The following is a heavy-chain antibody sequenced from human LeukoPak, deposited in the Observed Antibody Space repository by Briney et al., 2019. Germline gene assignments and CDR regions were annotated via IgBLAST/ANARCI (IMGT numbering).Heavy chain of an antibody. Sequence: PGGSLRLSCAASGFTFSSYWMSWVRQAPGKGLEWVSSISSSSSYIYYADSVKGRFTISRDNAKKSLYLQMNSLRAEDTAVYYCARDWYYYGSGSTSYYYYYYMDVWGKGTTVTISS. CDR3: ARDWYYYGSGSTSYYYYYYMDV. D-gene: IGHD3-10*01. V-gene: IGHV3-21*01. J-gene: IGHJ6*03. CDR1: GFTFSSYW. CDR2: ISSSSSYI.